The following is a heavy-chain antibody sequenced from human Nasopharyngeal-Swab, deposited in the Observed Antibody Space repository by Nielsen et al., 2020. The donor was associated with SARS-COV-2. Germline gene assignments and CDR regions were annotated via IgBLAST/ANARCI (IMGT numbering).Heavy chain of an antibody. CDR1: GFTFTSSA. J-gene: IGHJ4*02. D-gene: IGHD2-15*01. CDR2: VVVGSGNT. Sequence: SVKVACKASGFTFTSSAVQWVRQARGKRLEGIGRVVVGSGNTNYAQKFQERVTITRDMSTSTAYMELSSLRSEDTAVYYCAGGYCSGGSCYPPEGYWGQGTLVTVSS. CDR3: AGGYCSGGSCYPPEGY. V-gene: IGHV1-58*01.